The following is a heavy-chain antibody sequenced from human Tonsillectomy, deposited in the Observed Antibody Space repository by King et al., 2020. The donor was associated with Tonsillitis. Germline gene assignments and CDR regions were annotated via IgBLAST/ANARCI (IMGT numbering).Heavy chain of an antibody. CDR3: ARATLPRYSDILTGYYYYYYYGMDV. CDR2: ISYDGSNK. CDR1: GFTFSSYG. J-gene: IGHJ6*02. V-gene: IGHV3-33*05. Sequence: VQLVESGGGVVQPGRSLRLSCAASGFTFSSYGMHWVRQAPGKGLEWVAVISYDGSNKYYADSVKGRFTISRDNSKNTLYLQMNSLRAEDTAVYYCARATLPRYSDILTGYYYYYYYGMDVWGQGTTVTVSS. D-gene: IGHD3-9*01.